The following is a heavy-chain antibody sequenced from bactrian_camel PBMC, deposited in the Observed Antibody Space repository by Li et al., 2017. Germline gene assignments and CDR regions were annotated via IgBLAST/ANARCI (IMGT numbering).Heavy chain of an antibody. CDR1: RNTYNSAC. V-gene: IGHV3S25*01. CDR3: AARGAICVGAYWDIAGIFGY. D-gene: IGHD1*01. Sequence: QLVESGGGSVQTGGSLELSCTNPRNTYNSACMAWFRQAPGKGLEWVSAITWSGDSTDYADSVKGQFTISRDNAKKQVFLQMNDLGPEDTGIYYCAARGAICVGAYWDIAGIFGYWGQGTQVTV. CDR2: ITWSGDST. J-gene: IGHJ6*01.